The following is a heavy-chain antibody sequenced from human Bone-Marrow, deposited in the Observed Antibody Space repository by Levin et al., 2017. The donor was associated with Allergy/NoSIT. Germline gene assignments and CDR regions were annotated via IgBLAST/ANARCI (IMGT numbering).Heavy chain of an antibody. D-gene: IGHD2-15*01. Sequence: ASVKVSCKAFGYRFTGYHMHWVRQAPGQGLEWMGWINPSSGGTNYAQKFQGWVTMTTDTSISTAYMELSRLKSDDTATYYCARGCSGGTCFLFDFWGQGSLVTVSS. CDR1: GYRFTGYH. CDR2: INPSSGGT. V-gene: IGHV1-2*04. CDR3: ARGCSGGTCFLFDF. J-gene: IGHJ4*02.